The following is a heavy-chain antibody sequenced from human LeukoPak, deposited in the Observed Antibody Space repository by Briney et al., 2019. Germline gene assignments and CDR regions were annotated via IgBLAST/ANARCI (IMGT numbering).Heavy chain of an antibody. D-gene: IGHD6-19*01. V-gene: IGHV3-15*01. CDR3: CLSIAVNYYYYGMDV. CDR2: IKSISDGGTT. CDR1: GFTFSNAW. J-gene: IGHJ6*02. Sequence: PGGSLRLSCAASGFTFSNAWMTWVRQAPGKGLEWVGRIKSISDGGTTDYAAPVKGRFTISRDDSKNTLYLQMNSLKTEDTAVYYCCLSIAVNYYYYGMDVWGQGTTVTVSS.